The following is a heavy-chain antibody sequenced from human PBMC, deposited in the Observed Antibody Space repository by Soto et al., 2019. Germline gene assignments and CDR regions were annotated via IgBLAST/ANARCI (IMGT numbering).Heavy chain of an antibody. CDR2: ISYDGSNK. J-gene: IGHJ4*02. Sequence: AGGSLRLSCAASGFTFSSYGMHWVRQAPGKGLEWVAVISYDGSNKYYADSVKGRFTISRDNSKNTLYLQMNSLRAEDTAVYYCAKGFDWLSPVDYWGQGTLVTVSS. CDR1: GFTFSSYG. V-gene: IGHV3-30*18. D-gene: IGHD3-9*01. CDR3: AKGFDWLSPVDY.